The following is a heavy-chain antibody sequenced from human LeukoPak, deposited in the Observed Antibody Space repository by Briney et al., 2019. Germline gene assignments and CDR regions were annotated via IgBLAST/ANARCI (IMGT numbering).Heavy chain of an antibody. CDR3: ARHPPVLRFLDFTSFDY. J-gene: IGHJ4*02. Sequence: SETLSLTCTVSGGSISSSSYYWGWIRQPPGKGLEWIVSIYYSGSTYYNPSLKSRVTISVDTTKNHFSLKLSSVTAADTAVYYCARHPPVLRFLDFTSFDYWGQGTLVTVSS. V-gene: IGHV4-39*01. CDR1: GGSISSSSYY. D-gene: IGHD3-3*01. CDR2: IYYSGST.